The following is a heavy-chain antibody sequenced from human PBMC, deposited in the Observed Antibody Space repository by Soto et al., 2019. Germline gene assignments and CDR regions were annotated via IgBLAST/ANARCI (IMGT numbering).Heavy chain of an antibody. CDR1: GGTFRNYP. CDR3: ARVLELSDGHISHFHY. J-gene: IGHJ4*02. D-gene: IGHD3-3*02. Sequence: SVKVSCKASGGTFRNYPFSWVRQAPGQGLEWMGGIIPVIGVPSYARKFQGRVTITADASTSTVYMDLSSLTSEDTAVYFCARVLELSDGHISHFHYWGRGTLITFSS. V-gene: IGHV1-69*10. CDR2: IIPVIGVP.